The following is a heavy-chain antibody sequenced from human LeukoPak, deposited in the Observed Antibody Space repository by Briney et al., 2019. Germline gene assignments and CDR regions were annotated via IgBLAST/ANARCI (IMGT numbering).Heavy chain of an antibody. CDR1: LSTGTISA. CDR2: IIPIFGTA. J-gene: IGHJ6*03. Sequence: GASVKVSCKASLSTGTISASSTFRRSPGQGLEWMGRIIPIFGTANYAQKFQGRVTITADKSTSTAYMELNSLRSEDTAVSSCARAKYDCTKHQFLEWLSVGYYMDVWGKGTTVTVSS. V-gene: IGHV1-69*06. D-gene: IGHD3-3*01. CDR3: ARAKYDCTKHQFLEWLSVGYYMDV.